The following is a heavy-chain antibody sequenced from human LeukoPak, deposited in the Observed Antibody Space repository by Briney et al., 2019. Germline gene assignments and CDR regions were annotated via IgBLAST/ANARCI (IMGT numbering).Heavy chain of an antibody. CDR3: ARTYCSGGSCYFGFGMDV. D-gene: IGHD2-15*01. Sequence: ASVKFSCKAFGYTFTSYGISWVRQAPGQGLEWMGWISAYNGNTNYAQKLQGRVTMTTDTSTSTAYMELRSLRSDDTAVYYCARTYCSGGSCYFGFGMDVWGQGTTVTVSS. CDR1: GYTFTSYG. J-gene: IGHJ6*02. CDR2: ISAYNGNT. V-gene: IGHV1-18*01.